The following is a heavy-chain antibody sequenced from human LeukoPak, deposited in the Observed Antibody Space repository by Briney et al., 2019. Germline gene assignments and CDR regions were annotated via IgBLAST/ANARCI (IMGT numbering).Heavy chain of an antibody. J-gene: IGHJ6*03. Sequence: GRSLRLSCTASGFTFDDYAMHWVRQVPGKGPEWLATSSWNSGSIGYADYVKGRFTISRDNSGNSVFLLMNDLRPDDTAMYFCAKDTTMALAYYYMDVWGKGTRVIVSS. CDR1: GFTFDDYA. CDR2: SSWNSGSI. D-gene: IGHD1-1*01. CDR3: AKDTTMALAYYYMDV. V-gene: IGHV3-9*01.